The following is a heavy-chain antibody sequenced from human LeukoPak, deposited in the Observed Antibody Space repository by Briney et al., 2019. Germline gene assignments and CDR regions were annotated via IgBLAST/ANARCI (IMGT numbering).Heavy chain of an antibody. CDR2: IKRDGSEN. J-gene: IGHJ5*02. CDR3: SREQCYNSLSH. Sequence: VGSLRPSCAASGFSFSVDWTGAGCQAPGKGLEWVANIKRDGSENYYVDSVKGRFTISRDNAKNSLYLQITSLRAEDTFVKRCSREQCYNSLSHWGKGTLVIVPS. CDR1: GFSFSVDW. D-gene: IGHD2-8*01. V-gene: IGHV3-7*04.